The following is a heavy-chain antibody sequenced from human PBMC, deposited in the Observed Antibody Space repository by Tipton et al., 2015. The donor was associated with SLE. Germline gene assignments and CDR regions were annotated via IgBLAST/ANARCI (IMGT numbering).Heavy chain of an antibody. V-gene: IGHV1-18*01. Sequence: VQLVQSGVEVKKPGASVKVSCRTSGYTFTSLGITWVRQAPGQGLEWMGWISTYSGNTYYAQRVQDRVTMTTDTSTSTAYMELRSLRSDDTAVYYCARADYGDYPVAMDVWGQGTTVTVSS. J-gene: IGHJ6*02. D-gene: IGHD4-17*01. CDR2: ISTYSGNT. CDR3: ARADYGDYPVAMDV. CDR1: GYTFTSLG.